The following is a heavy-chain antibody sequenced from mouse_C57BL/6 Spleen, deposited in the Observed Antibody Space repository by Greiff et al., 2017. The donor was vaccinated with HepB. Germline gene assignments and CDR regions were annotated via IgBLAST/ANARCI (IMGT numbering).Heavy chain of an antibody. CDR1: GYTFTDYN. Sequence: DVQLQQSGPELVKPGASVKIPCKASGYTFTDYNMDWVKQSHGKSLEWIGDINPNNGGTIYNQKFKGKATLTVDKSSSTAYMELRSLTSEDTAVYYCARSFITTVVATWRYFDVWGTGTTVTVSS. V-gene: IGHV1-18*01. CDR3: ARSFITTVVATWRYFDV. J-gene: IGHJ1*03. CDR2: INPNNGGT. D-gene: IGHD1-1*01.